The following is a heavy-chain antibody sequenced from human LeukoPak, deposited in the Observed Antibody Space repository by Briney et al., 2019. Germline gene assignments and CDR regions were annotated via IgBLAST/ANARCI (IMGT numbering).Heavy chain of an antibody. CDR2: IKEDGSKQ. J-gene: IGHJ6*02. D-gene: IGHD6-19*01. Sequence: GGSLRLSCAASKFIFSNYWMSWVRRAPGRGPEWLANIKEDGSKQYYVDSVKGRFTISRDNAKNSLYLQMDSLRAEDTAVYYCARDPGRQYSSIADIWGQGTTVTVSS. CDR3: ARDPGRQYSSIADI. V-gene: IGHV3-7*03. CDR1: KFIFSNYW.